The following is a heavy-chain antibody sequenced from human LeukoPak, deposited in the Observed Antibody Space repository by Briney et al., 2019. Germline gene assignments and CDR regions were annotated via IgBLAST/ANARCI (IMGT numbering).Heavy chain of an antibody. CDR2: ISGSGGST. CDR3: AKTRDSTGYINWFDP. Sequence: GGSLRLSCAASGFTFSSYAMSWVRQAPGKGLEWVSAISGSGGSTYYADSVRGRFTISRDNSKNTLYLQMNSLRADDTAGYYFAKTRDSTGYINWFDPCGQGTLGSVSS. J-gene: IGHJ5*02. CDR1: GFTFSSYA. D-gene: IGHD3-22*01. V-gene: IGHV3-23*01.